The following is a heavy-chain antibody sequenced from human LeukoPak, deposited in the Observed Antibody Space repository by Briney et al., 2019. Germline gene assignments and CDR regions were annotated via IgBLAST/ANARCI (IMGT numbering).Heavy chain of an antibody. V-gene: IGHV4-38-2*01. Sequence: SETLSLTCAVSGYSISSGYYWGWIRQPPGKGLEWIGSIYHSGSTYYNPSLKGRVTISVDTSKNQFSLKLSSVTAADTAVYYCARTTRGYWYFDLWGRGTLVTVSS. CDR2: IYHSGST. CDR3: ARTTRGYWYFDL. D-gene: IGHD2-2*01. J-gene: IGHJ2*01. CDR1: GYSISSGYY.